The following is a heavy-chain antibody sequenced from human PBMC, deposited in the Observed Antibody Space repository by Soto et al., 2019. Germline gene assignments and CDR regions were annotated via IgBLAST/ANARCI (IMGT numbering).Heavy chain of an antibody. CDR1: GYTFSSYT. Sequence: VSCKASGYTFSSYTIGWVRQAPGQGLEWMGRIIPILGIANYAQKFQGRVTITADKSTSTAYMELSSLRSEDKAVYYCARDAPTHHYDSSGYSGKFDYWGQGTLVTVSS. J-gene: IGHJ4*02. CDR2: IIPILGIA. V-gene: IGHV1-69*04. D-gene: IGHD3-22*01. CDR3: ARDAPTHHYDSSGYSGKFDY.